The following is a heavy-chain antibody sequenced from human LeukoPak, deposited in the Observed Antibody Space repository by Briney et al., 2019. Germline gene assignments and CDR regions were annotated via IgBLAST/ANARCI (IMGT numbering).Heavy chain of an antibody. CDR1: GYSISSGYY. J-gene: IGHJ4*02. Sequence: KTSETLSLTCTVSGYSISSGYYWGWIRQPPGKGLEWIGSIYHSGSTYYNPSLKSRVTISVDTSKNQFSLKLSSVTAADTAVYYCARTIAAAGPFFDYWGQGTLVTVSS. D-gene: IGHD6-13*01. CDR2: IYHSGST. V-gene: IGHV4-38-2*02. CDR3: ARTIAAAGPFFDY.